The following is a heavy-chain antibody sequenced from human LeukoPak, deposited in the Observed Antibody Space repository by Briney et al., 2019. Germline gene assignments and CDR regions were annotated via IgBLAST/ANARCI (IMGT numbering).Heavy chain of an antibody. J-gene: IGHJ5*02. Sequence: GGSLRLSCAVSGFTFSSYAMTWVRQAPGEGLEWVSTTSGSGDSSLYAESVKGRFTTSRDNSKNTLYLQMNSLRGEDTAVYYCAKGQVASATQVRFDPWGQGTLVTVSS. CDR1: GFTFSSYA. CDR3: AKGQVASATQVRFDP. V-gene: IGHV3-23*01. D-gene: IGHD5-12*01. CDR2: TSGSGDSS.